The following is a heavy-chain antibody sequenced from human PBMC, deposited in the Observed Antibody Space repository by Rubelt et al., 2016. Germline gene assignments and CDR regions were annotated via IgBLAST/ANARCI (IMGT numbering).Heavy chain of an antibody. CDR1: GFTFSSYA. Sequence: GGVVQPGRSLRLSCAASGFTFSSYAMHWVRQAPGKGLEWVAVIWYDGSNKYYADSVKGRFTISRDNSKNTLYLQMNSLRAEDTAVYYCARGGMGGSTGYFDYWGQGTLVTVSS. J-gene: IGHJ4*02. CDR2: IWYDGSNK. CDR3: ARGGMGGSTGYFDY. D-gene: IGHD1-26*01. V-gene: IGHV3-33*01.